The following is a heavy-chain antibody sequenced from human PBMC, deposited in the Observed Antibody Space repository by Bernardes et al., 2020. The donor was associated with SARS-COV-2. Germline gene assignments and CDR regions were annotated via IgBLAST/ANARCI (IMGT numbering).Heavy chain of an antibody. CDR3: ARAVSVWGELLRNQLWDV. CDR2: IYPGDSDT. D-gene: IGHD1-26*01. V-gene: IGHV5-51*01. J-gene: IGHJ6*02. CDR1: GYSFPNYW. Sequence: GESLKISCKGSGYSFPNYWIGWVRQMPGKGLEWMGIIYPGDSDTRYSPSFQGQVTISADKSINTAYLQWSTLKASDTAMYYCARAVSVWGELLRNQLWDVWGQGTTVTVSS.